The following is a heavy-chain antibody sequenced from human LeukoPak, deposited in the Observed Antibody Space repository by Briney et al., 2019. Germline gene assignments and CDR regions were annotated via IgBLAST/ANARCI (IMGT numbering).Heavy chain of an antibody. D-gene: IGHD2-2*01. CDR2: ISSSGSTI. J-gene: IGHJ4*02. CDR3: ATTVYCSSTSCHGSHDY. V-gene: IGHV3-48*03. Sequence: GGSLRLSCAASGFTFSSYEMNWVRQAPGKGLEWVSYISSSGSTIYYADSVKGRFTISRDNAKNSLYLQMNSLRAEDTAVYYCATTVYCSSTSCHGSHDYWGQGTLVTVSS. CDR1: GFTFSSYE.